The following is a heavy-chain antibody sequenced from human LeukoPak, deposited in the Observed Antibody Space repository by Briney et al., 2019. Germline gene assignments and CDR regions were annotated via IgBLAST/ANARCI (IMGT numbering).Heavy chain of an antibody. Sequence: GGSLRLSCAASGFAFSDTWMHWVRQAPGEGLVWVSRIRSDGSDTRYAESVKGRFTISRDNAKNTLYLQMNSLRAEDTAVYYCARADDRSGYPPLDFWGQGTMVIVSS. D-gene: IGHD3-22*01. J-gene: IGHJ4*02. V-gene: IGHV3-74*01. CDR2: IRSDGSDT. CDR3: ARADDRSGYPPLDF. CDR1: GFAFSDTW.